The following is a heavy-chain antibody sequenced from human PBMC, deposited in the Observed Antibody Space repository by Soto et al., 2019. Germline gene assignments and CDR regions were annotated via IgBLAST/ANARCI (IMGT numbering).Heavy chain of an antibody. CDR3: ARLVPAYSYVADS. CDR2: IYYSRST. Sequence: SETLSLTCTVSGDSISSYYWTWIRQPPGKGLEWIGYIYYSRSTNYNPSLKSRVTISVDTSKSQFSLKLSSVTAADTAVYYCARLVPAYSYVADSWGQGTLVTVSS. J-gene: IGHJ5*02. D-gene: IGHD5-18*01. V-gene: IGHV4-59*08. CDR1: GDSISSYY.